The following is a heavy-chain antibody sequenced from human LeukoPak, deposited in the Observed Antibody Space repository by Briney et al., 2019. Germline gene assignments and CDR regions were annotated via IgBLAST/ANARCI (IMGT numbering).Heavy chain of an antibody. CDR2: IISIFGTA. CDR1: GGTFNTYA. D-gene: IGHD4-17*01. J-gene: IGHJ5*02. V-gene: IGHV1-69*13. Sequence: SVKVSCKASGGTFNTYAVSWVRQAPGQGLEWMGGIISIFGTANYAQKFQGRVTITADESTNTAYMTLSSLTSEDTAVYYCTRLRDEWFDPWGQGTLVTVSS. CDR3: TRLRDEWFDP.